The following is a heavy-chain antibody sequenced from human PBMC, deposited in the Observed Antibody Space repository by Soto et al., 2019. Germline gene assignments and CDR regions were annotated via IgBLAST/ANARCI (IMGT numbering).Heavy chain of an antibody. J-gene: IGHJ4*02. D-gene: IGHD3-10*01. V-gene: IGHV4-31*03. CDR2: IYYSGSA. CDR1: GGSISSGGYH. CDR3: ARGRSGNDF. Sequence: SETLSVTCTVSGGSISSGGYHWSWIRQHPGKGLEWIGHIYYSGSAYYNPSLKSRVTILVDTSKNQFSLKVSSVTAADTAVYYCARGRSGNDFWGQGTPVTVSS.